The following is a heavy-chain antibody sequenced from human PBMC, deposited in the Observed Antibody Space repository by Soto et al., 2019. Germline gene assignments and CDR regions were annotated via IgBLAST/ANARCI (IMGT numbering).Heavy chain of an antibody. V-gene: IGHV3-23*04. D-gene: IGHD6-13*01. Sequence: EVQLVESGGGLVKPGGSLRLSCAASGFTFSSSAMNWVRQAPGKGLEWVSAIRGNSGSTYYADAAQGRFTITSARSKNTLTLQMNSLSPENEAVYECLYSSSLNAGAFDFWGQGTLVTVSS. J-gene: IGHJ3*01. CDR2: IRGNSGST. CDR3: LYSSSLNAGAFDF. CDR1: GFTFSSSA.